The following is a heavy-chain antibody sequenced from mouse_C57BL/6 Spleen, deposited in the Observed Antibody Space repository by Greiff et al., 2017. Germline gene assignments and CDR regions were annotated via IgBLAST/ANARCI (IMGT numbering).Heavy chain of an antibody. J-gene: IGHJ4*01. D-gene: IGHD2-1*01. CDR2: IDPSDSYT. CDR1: GYTFTSYW. CDR3: ARRGDYGNYAYAMDY. Sequence: VQLQQPGAELVKPGASVTLSCKASGYTFTSYWMQWVKQRPGQGLEWIGEIDPSDSYTNYNQKFKGKATLTVDTSSSTAYMQLSSLTSEDSEVYDGARRGDYGNYAYAMDYWGQGTSVTVAS. V-gene: IGHV1-50*01.